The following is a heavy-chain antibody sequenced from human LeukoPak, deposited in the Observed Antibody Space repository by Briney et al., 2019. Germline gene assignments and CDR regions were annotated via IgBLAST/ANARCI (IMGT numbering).Heavy chain of an antibody. V-gene: IGHV3-30*02. CDR2: IRYDGYKK. CDR1: GFTLSEFG. Sequence: PGGSLRLSCAAPGFTLSEFGMHWVRQAPGKGLEWITFIRYDGYKKHYIDSVKGRFTTSRDNSKNTVSLQMSSLRVEDTAVYYCARNAHSFDSSGYYFHFWGQGTRVTVSS. CDR3: ARNAHSFDSSGYYFHF. D-gene: IGHD3-22*01. J-gene: IGHJ4*02.